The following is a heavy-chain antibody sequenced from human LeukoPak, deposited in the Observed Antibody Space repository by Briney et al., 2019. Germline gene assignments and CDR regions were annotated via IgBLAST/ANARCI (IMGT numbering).Heavy chain of an antibody. V-gene: IGHV4-59*08. J-gene: IGHJ5*02. CDR2: IYYSGST. Sequence: KPSETLSLTCTVSGGSISSYYWSWIRQPPGKGLEWIGYIYYSGSTNYNPSLKSRVTISVDTSKNQFSLKLSSVTAADTAVYYCARRLVGGWFDPWGQGTLVTVPS. CDR1: GGSISSYY. D-gene: IGHD2-15*01. CDR3: ARRLVGGWFDP.